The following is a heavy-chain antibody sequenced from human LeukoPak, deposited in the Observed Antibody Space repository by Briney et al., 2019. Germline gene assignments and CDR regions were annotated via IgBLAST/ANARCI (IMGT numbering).Heavy chain of an antibody. V-gene: IGHV4-30-4*01. CDR2: IYYSGST. J-gene: IGHJ6*02. D-gene: IGHD3-22*01. CDR1: GGSISSGDYY. Sequence: KPSQTLSLTCTVSGGSISSGDYYWSWIRQPPGKGLEWIGYIYYSGSTNYNPSLKSRVTISVDTSKNQFSLKLSSVTAADTAVYYCARDTYYYDSSGYDYYGMDVWGQGTTVTVSS. CDR3: ARDTYYYDSSGYDYYGMDV.